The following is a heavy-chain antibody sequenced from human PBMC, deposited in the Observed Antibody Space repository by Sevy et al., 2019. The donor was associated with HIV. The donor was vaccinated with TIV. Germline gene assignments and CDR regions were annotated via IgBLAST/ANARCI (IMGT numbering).Heavy chain of an antibody. CDR1: GFTFSSYS. V-gene: IGHV3-48*02. CDR3: ARDHHIAVAGTDAFDI. CDR2: ISSSSSTI. J-gene: IGHJ3*02. D-gene: IGHD6-19*01. Sequence: GGSLRLSCAASGFTFSSYSMNWVRQAPGKGLEWVSYISSSSSTIYYADSVKGRFTISRDNAKNPLYLQMNSLRDEDTAVYYCARDHHIAVAGTDAFDIWGQGTMVTVSS.